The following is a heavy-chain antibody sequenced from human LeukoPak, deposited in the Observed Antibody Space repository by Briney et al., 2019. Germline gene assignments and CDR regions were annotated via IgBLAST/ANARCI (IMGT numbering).Heavy chain of an antibody. CDR2: VSAGSTGI. Sequence: PGGSLRLPCAGSGFNYGIYSMDWVRQAPGKGLEWVAYVSAGSTGIFYAASVKGRFSISRDNAQKSLYLQMNSLRAEDTAIYYCVREKGGFGFVLWGRGTLVTVSS. CDR1: GFNYGIYS. D-gene: IGHD3-16*01. J-gene: IGHJ4*02. CDR3: VREKGGFGFVL. V-gene: IGHV3-48*04.